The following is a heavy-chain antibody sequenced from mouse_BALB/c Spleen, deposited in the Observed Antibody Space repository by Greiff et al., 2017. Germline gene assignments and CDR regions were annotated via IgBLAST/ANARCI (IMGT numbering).Heavy chain of an antibody. V-gene: IGHV5-17*02. Sequence: EVQLVESGGGLVQPGGSRKLSCAASGFTFSSFGMHWVRQAPEKGLEWVAYISSGSSTIYYADTVKGRFTISRDNPKNTLFLQMTSLRSEDTAMYYCASSFNWDEGSYFDYWGQGTTLTVSS. CDR3: ASSFNWDEGSYFDY. CDR2: ISSGSSTI. CDR1: GFTFSSFG. D-gene: IGHD4-1*01. J-gene: IGHJ2*01.